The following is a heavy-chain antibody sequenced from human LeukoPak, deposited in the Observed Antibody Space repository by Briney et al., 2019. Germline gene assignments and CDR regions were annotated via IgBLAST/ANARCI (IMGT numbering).Heavy chain of an antibody. CDR3: ARSHDDGDDSLDP. CDR1: GGSISSYY. Sequence: SETLSLTCTVSGGSISSYYWSWVRQPPGKGLEWVGYIYYSGSTDYTPSVKSRVTITGDTSRTQCSPALSSVTTADTAVYYCARSHDDGDDSLDPWGQGTLVTVSS. J-gene: IGHJ5*02. V-gene: IGHV4-59*01. CDR2: IYYSGST. D-gene: IGHD4-17*01.